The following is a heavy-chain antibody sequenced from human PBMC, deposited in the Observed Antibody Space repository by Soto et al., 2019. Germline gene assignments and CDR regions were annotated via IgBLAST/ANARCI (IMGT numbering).Heavy chain of an antibody. CDR2: IYSSGST. CDR3: ARDRYNYDSSGYLAGWFDP. J-gene: IGHJ5*02. V-gene: IGHV4-30-4*01. D-gene: IGHD3-22*01. Sequence: QVQLQESGPGLVKPSQTLSLTCTVSGASISSGDYYWSWIRQPPGKGLEWIGYIYSSGSTDYNSSLKSRLTISGDTSKNQFSLKLSSVTAADTAVYYCARDRYNYDSSGYLAGWFDPWGQGTLVTVSS. CDR1: GASISSGDYY.